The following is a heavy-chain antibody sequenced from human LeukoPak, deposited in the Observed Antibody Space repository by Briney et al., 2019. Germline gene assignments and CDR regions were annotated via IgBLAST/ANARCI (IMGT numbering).Heavy chain of an antibody. J-gene: IGHJ4*02. D-gene: IGHD3-10*01. Sequence: ASVKVSCKASGYTFTSYGMNWVRQAPGQGLEWMGWINTNTGNPTYAQGFTGRFVFSLDTSVSTAYLQVSSLKAEDTAVYYCARGGPYGSGSYWVFDYWGQGTLVTVSS. CDR3: ARGGPYGSGSYWVFDY. CDR2: INTNTGNP. V-gene: IGHV7-4-1*02. CDR1: GYTFTSYG.